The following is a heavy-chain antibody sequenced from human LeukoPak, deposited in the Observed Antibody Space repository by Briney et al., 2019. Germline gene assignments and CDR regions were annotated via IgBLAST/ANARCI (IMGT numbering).Heavy chain of an antibody. CDR3: ALTAVAGDKIFDY. Sequence: SETLSLTCAVYGGSFSGYYWSWIRQPPGKGLDWIGEINHSGSTNYNPSLKSRVTISVDTSKNQFSLKLSSVTAADTAVYYCALTAVAGDKIFDYWGQGTLVTVSS. CDR1: GGSFSGYY. J-gene: IGHJ4*02. V-gene: IGHV4-34*01. D-gene: IGHD6-19*01. CDR2: INHSGST.